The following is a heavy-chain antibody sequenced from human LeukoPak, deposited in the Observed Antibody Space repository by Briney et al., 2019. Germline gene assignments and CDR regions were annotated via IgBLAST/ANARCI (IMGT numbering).Heavy chain of an antibody. CDR1: GGSISSGSYY. J-gene: IGHJ6*03. CDR3: AREAALWFGELLSYYYYYYYMDV. Sequence: PSETLSLTCTVSGGSISSGSYYWRWIRQPAGKGLEWIGRIYTSGSTNYNPSLQSRVTITVDTSKNQFSLKLSSVTAEDTAVYYCAREAALWFGELLSYYYYYYYMDVWGKGTTVTISS. CDR2: IYTSGST. D-gene: IGHD3-10*01. V-gene: IGHV4-61*02.